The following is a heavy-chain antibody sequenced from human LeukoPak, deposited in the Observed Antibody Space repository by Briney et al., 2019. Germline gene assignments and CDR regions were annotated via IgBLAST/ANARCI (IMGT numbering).Heavy chain of an antibody. V-gene: IGHV1-69*01. J-gene: IGHJ4*02. CDR1: GGTFSSYA. Sequence: SVKVSCKASGGTFSSYAISWVRQAPGQGLEWRGGIIPIFGTANYAQKFQGRVTITADGSTSTAYMELSSLRSEDTAVYYCARSAEVYCSSTSCYEVAYWGQGTLVTVSS. D-gene: IGHD2-2*01. CDR2: IIPIFGTA. CDR3: ARSAEVYCSSTSCYEVAY.